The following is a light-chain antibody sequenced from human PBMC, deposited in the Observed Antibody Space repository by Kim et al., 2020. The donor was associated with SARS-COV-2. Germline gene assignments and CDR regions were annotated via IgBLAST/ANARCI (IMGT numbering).Light chain of an antibody. CDR1: KLGDKY. V-gene: IGLV3-1*01. Sequence: VSPGQTASIPCSGDKLGDKYACWYQQKPGQSPVLVIYQDSKRPSGIPERFSGSNSGNTATLTISGTQAMDEADYYCQAWDSSTYYVFGTGTQLTVL. J-gene: IGLJ1*01. CDR3: QAWDSSTYYV. CDR2: QDS.